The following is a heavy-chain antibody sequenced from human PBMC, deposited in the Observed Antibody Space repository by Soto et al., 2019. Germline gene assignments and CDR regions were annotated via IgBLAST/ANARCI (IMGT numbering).Heavy chain of an antibody. CDR2: ISAYNGNT. D-gene: IGHD5-12*01. V-gene: IGHV1-18*01. CDR3: ARDDWELLRSYCAVDI. CDR1: GYTFTSYG. J-gene: IGHJ3*02. Sequence: QVQLVQSGAEVKKPGASVKVSCKASGYTFTSYGISWVRQAPGQGLEWMGGISAYNGNTNYAQKLQRIVIMTTDTSTSTAYKERRSLKSDDTAVYYCARDDWELLRSYCAVDIWGQGTMVTVSS.